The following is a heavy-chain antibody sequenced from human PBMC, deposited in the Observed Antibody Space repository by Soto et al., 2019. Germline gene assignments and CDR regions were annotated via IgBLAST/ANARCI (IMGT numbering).Heavy chain of an antibody. Sequence: RLPSGVLGVKSRGLAGSWVRETKTKGLEWVSGISDSSTSTYYADFVKGRFNISRDNSKNTLYLQMNSLRVEDTAVYFCAKGAPFGSLDWFAPWRQGTLVTVFS. D-gene: IGHD3-10*01. J-gene: IGHJ5*02. CDR1: GVKSRGLA. V-gene: IGHV3-23*01. CDR3: AKGAPFGSLDWFAP. CDR2: ISDSSTST.